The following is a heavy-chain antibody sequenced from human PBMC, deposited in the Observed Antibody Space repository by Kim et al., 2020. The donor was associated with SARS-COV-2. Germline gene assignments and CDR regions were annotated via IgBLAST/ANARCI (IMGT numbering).Heavy chain of an antibody. D-gene: IGHD5-18*01. J-gene: IGHJ4*02. V-gene: IGHV1-3*01. CDR3: ARDRVYSYKDFDY. Sequence: YSQKFQGRVTITSETSASTAYMELSSLRSEDTAVYYCARDRVYSYKDFDYWGQGTLVTVAS.